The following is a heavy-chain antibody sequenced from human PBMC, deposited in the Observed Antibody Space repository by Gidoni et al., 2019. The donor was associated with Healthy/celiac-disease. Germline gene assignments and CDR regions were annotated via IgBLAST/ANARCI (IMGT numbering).Heavy chain of an antibody. D-gene: IGHD1-26*01. J-gene: IGHJ3*02. CDR1: GGTFSSYA. V-gene: IGHV1-69*01. CDR3: ARDTVGATRGAFDI. CDR2: IIPILGTA. Sequence: QVQLVQSGAEVKKPGSSVKVSCKASGGTFSSYAISWVRQAPGQGLEWMGGIIPILGTANYAQKFQGRVTITADESTSTAYMDLSSLRSEDTAVYYCARDTVGATRGAFDIWGQGTMVTVSS.